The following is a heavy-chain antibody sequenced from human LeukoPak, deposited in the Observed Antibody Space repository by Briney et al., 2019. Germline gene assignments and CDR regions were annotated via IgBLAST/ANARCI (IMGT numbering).Heavy chain of an antibody. CDR2: IYSSGST. V-gene: IGHV4-4*07. CDR1: GGSIRSYY. CDR3: AREPTDDRYFDY. J-gene: IGHJ4*02. D-gene: IGHD3-9*01. Sequence: SETLSLTYSVSGGSIRSYYWSWSRQPAGKGLEWIGRIYSSGSTNSNPSLKSRVTMSVDTSKNQFSLRLRSVTAADTAVYYCAREPTDDRYFDYWGQGTLVTVSS.